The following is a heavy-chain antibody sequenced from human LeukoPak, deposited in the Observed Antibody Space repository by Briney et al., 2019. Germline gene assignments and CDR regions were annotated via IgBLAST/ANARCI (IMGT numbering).Heavy chain of an antibody. J-gene: IGHJ4*02. Sequence: PGGSLRLSCAASGFTFSDYYMSWIRQAPGTGLEWVSYISSSSSYTNYADSVKGRFTISRDNAKNSLYLQMNSLRAEDTAVYYCARGLEYSSDTFDYWGQGTLVTVSS. CDR3: ARGLEYSSDTFDY. CDR2: ISSSSSYT. CDR1: GFTFSDYY. V-gene: IGHV3-11*06. D-gene: IGHD6-19*01.